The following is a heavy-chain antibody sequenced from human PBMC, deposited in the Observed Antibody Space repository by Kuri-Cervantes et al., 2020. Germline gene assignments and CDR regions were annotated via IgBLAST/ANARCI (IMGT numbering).Heavy chain of an antibody. Sequence: ESLKISCAASGFTFSSYGMHWIRQPPGKGLEWIGYIYYSGSTNYNPSLKSRVTISIDTSKNQFSLKLSSVTAADTAVYYCARGGFRHIDYWGQGTLVTVSS. V-gene: IGHV4-59*01. CDR2: IYYSGST. CDR1: GFTFSSYG. D-gene: IGHD3-10*01. CDR3: ARGGFRHIDY. J-gene: IGHJ4*02.